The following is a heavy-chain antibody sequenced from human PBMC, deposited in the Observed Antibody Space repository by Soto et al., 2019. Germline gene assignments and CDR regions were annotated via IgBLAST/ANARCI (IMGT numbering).Heavy chain of an antibody. D-gene: IGHD2-15*01. CDR3: ARPATAHYYYYGMDV. Sequence: GESLKSSCKGSGYSFTSYWIGWVLQMPGKGLEWMGIIYPGDSDTRYSPSFQGQVTISADKSISTAYLQWSSLKASDTAMYYCARPATAHYYYYGMDVWGQGTTVTVSS. V-gene: IGHV5-51*01. CDR1: GYSFTSYW. CDR2: IYPGDSDT. J-gene: IGHJ6*02.